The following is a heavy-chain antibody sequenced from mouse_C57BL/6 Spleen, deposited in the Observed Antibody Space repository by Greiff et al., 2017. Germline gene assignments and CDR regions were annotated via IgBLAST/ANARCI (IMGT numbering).Heavy chain of an antibody. CDR3: ARGAMDDGYLYYAMDY. CDR1: GYTFTSYW. D-gene: IGHD2-3*01. CDR2: IDPSDSET. J-gene: IGHJ4*01. Sequence: QVQLQQPGAELVRPGSSVKLSCKASGYTFTSYWMHWVKQRPIQGLEWIGNIDPSDSETHYNQKFKDKATLTVDKSSSTAYMQLSSLTSEDSAVYYCARGAMDDGYLYYAMDYWGQGTSVTVSS. V-gene: IGHV1-52*01.